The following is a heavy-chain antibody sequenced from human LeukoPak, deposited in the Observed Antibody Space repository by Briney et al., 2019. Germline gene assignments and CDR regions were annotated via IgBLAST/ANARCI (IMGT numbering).Heavy chain of an antibody. CDR3: ARELSSGYYYGPSYNWFDP. V-gene: IGHV4-31*03. D-gene: IGHD3-22*01. J-gene: IGHJ5*02. CDR1: GGSISSGGYY. Sequence: TSQTLSPTCTVSGGSISSGGYYWSWIRQHPGKGLEWIGYIYYSGSTYYNPSLKSRVTISVDTSKNQFSLKLSSVTAADTAVYYCARELSSGYYYGPSYNWFDPWGQGTLVTVSS. CDR2: IYYSGST.